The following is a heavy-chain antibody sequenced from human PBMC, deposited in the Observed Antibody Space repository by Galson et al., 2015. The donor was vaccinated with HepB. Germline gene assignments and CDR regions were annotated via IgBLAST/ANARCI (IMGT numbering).Heavy chain of an antibody. CDR3: ARQGAVAPATIVGVDYYGMDV. J-gene: IGHJ6*02. CDR2: IYPGDSDT. D-gene: IGHD2-2*01. CDR1: GYSFTKYW. V-gene: IGHV5-51*01. Sequence: QSGAEVKKPGESLKISCKGSGYSFTKYWIDWVRQMPGKGLEWMGIIYPGDSDTRYSPSFQGQITISVDKSINTAYLQWSSLKASDTAMYYCARQGAVAPATIVGVDYYGMDVWGQGTTVTVSS.